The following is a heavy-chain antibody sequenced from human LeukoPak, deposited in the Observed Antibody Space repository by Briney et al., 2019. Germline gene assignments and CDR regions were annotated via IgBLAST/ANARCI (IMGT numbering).Heavy chain of an antibody. J-gene: IGHJ5*02. CDR2: MNPNSGNT. Sequence: ASVKVSCKASGYTFTSYDINWVRQATGQGLEWMGWMNPNSGNTGYAQKFQGRVTMTRNTSISTTYMELSSLRSEDTAVYYCARRRAGQQRGYNWFDPWGQGTLVTVSS. V-gene: IGHV1-8*01. CDR1: GYTFTSYD. D-gene: IGHD6-25*01. CDR3: ARRRAGQQRGYNWFDP.